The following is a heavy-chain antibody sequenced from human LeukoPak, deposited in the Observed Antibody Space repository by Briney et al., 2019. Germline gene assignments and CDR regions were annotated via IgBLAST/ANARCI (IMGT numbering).Heavy chain of an antibody. J-gene: IGHJ4*02. CDR2: IYPGDSDT. D-gene: IGHD2-2*01. CDR3: ARGRYCTSTSCSHFDY. V-gene: IGHV5-51*01. CDR1: GYSFTNYW. Sequence: GESLKISCQGSGYSFTNYWIAWVRQMPVRGLEWMGIIYPGDSDTRYSPSFQGQVTISGDRSISTAYLQWSSLKASDTAMYYCARGRYCTSTSCSHFDYWGQGTLVTVYS.